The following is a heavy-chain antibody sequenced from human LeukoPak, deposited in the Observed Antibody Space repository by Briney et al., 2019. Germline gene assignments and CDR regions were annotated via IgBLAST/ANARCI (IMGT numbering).Heavy chain of an antibody. V-gene: IGHV5-51*01. CDR1: GYSFSNYW. Sequence: GESLKISCKGSGYSFSNYWIGWVRQMPGKGLEWMGIIYPGDSDTRYSPSFQGQVTISADKSISTAYLQWSSLKASDTAMYYCARTGNWSGYYTNPGVDYWGQGTLVTVSS. CDR2: IYPGDSDT. D-gene: IGHD3-3*01. J-gene: IGHJ4*02. CDR3: ARTGNWSGYYTNPGVDY.